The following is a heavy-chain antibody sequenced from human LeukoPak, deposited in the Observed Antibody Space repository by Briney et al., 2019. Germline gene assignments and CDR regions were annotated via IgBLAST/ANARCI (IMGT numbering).Heavy chain of an antibody. D-gene: IGHD2-15*01. CDR3: ARAPHCSGGSCYLSSPFDY. Sequence: SETLSLTCTVSGGSISSSSYYWGWIRQPPGKGLEWIGSIYYSGSTYYNPSLKSRVTISVDTSKNQFSLKLSSVTAADTAVYYCARAPHCSGGSCYLSSPFDYWGQGTLVTVPS. CDR1: GGSISSSSYY. V-gene: IGHV4-39*07. J-gene: IGHJ4*02. CDR2: IYYSGST.